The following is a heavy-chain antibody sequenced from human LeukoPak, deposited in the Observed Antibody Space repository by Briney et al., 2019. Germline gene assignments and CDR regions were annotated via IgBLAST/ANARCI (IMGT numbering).Heavy chain of an antibody. CDR3: ARDPGSGYEEHFDY. J-gene: IGHJ4*02. V-gene: IGHV3-21*04. CDR1: GFTFSGYS. Sequence: PGGSLRLSCAASGFTFSGYSMNWVRQAPGKGLEWVSSISSSSSYIYYTDSVKGRFTISRDNAKDSLYLQMNSLRAEDTAVYYCARDPGSGYEEHFDYWGQGTLVTVSS. CDR2: ISSSSSYI. D-gene: IGHD5-12*01.